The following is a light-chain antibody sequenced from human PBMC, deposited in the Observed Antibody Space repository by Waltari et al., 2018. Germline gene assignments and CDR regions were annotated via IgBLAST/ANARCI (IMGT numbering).Light chain of an antibody. CDR2: WAS. Sequence: DIVMTQSPASLTVSLGERATINCRSSQSVSYYSNNKNYLAWYRQKPGQPPKLLISWASTRESGVPDRFSGSGSGTDFTLTISSLQAEDVAVYYCQQYYSTPPTFGQGTKVEIK. V-gene: IGKV4-1*01. CDR3: QQYYSTPPT. CDR1: QSVSYYSNNKNY. J-gene: IGKJ1*01.